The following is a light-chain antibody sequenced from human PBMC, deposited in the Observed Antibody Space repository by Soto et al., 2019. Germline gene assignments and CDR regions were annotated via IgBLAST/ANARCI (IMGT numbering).Light chain of an antibody. CDR2: SIS. CDR1: QGVLNS. Sequence: IHVTQSPSILSASVGDSVTITCRTSQGVLNSFAWYQQKSGKAPRLLIYSISSLKSGVPSRFSGSGSGAESTLTITNLQPEDFATYVCQQLYTYPHTFGLGTQLQI. V-gene: IGKV1-9*01. J-gene: IGKJ2*01. CDR3: QQLYTYPHT.